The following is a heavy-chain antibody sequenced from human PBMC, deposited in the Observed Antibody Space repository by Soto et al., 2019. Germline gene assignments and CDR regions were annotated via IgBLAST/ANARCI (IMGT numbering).Heavy chain of an antibody. CDR1: GYTFSSYD. D-gene: IGHD6-19*01. CDR2: LNPNSGDT. V-gene: IGHV1-8*01. CDR3: ATSGGGWYLY. Sequence: QVQLVQSGAEVKKPGASVKVSCKASGYTFSSYDINWVRQATGQGLEWMGWLNPNSGDTGYAQKFRGRVTLNRNTSINTAYIELSSLTSDDTAVYYCATSGGGWYLYWGQGTLVTVSS. J-gene: IGHJ4*02.